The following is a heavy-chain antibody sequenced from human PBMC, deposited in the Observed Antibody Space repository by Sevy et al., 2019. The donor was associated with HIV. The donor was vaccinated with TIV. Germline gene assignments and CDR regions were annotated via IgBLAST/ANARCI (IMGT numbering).Heavy chain of an antibody. Sequence: SETLSLTCTVSGGSISSGGYYWSWIRQHPGKGLEWIGYIYYSGSTYYNPSLKSRVIISVDTSKNQFSLKLSSVTAADTAVYYCARTYYDILTGYYRLGHFDYWGQGTLVTVSS. V-gene: IGHV4-31*03. CDR2: IYYSGST. D-gene: IGHD3-9*01. CDR3: ARTYYDILTGYYRLGHFDY. J-gene: IGHJ4*02. CDR1: GGSISSGGYY.